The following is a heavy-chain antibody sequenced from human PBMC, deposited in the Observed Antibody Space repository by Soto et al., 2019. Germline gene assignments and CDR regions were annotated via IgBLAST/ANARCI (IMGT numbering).Heavy chain of an antibody. CDR1: GFTFSNVW. V-gene: IGHV3-15*07. Sequence: EVQLVESGGGLVKPGGSLSLSCAASGFTFSNVWMNWVRQAPGKGLEWVGRIKSKTDGGTTDYAAPVKGRFTISRDDSKNTLYLQMHSLKTEDTAVYYCPPLAMKYSSGWYEFADWGQGTLVTVSS. J-gene: IGHJ4*02. D-gene: IGHD6-19*01. CDR2: IKSKTDGGTT. CDR3: PPLAMKYSSGWYEFAD.